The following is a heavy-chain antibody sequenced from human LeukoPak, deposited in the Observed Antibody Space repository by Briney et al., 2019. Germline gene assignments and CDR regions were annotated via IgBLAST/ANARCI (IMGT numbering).Heavy chain of an antibody. D-gene: IGHD3-22*01. CDR3: ARDPSYDSSGYYAGDAFDI. V-gene: IGHV1-24*01. Sequence: ASVKVSCKVSGYTLTELSMHWVRQAPGKGLEWMGGFDPEDGETIYAQKFQGRVTMTEDTSTDTAYMELSSLRSEDTAVYYCARDPSYDSSGYYAGDAFDIWGQGTMVTVSS. J-gene: IGHJ3*02. CDR2: FDPEDGET. CDR1: GYTLTELS.